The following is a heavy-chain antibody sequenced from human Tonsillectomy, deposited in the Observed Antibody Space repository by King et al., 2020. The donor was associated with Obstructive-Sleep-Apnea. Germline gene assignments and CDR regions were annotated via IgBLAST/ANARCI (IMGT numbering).Heavy chain of an antibody. Sequence: EQLVQSGAEVKKPGASVKVSCKASGYTFSNYGVSWVRQAPGQGLEWMGWISAYNGNTNYAQKLQGRVTMTTDTSTSTAYMELRSLRSDDTAVYYCARDQEYYGPGSYSYLDLWGQGTQVTVSS. CDR2: ISAYNGNT. D-gene: IGHD3-10*01. CDR3: ARDQEYYGPGSYSYLDL. J-gene: IGHJ4*02. V-gene: IGHV1-18*01. CDR1: GYTFSNYG.